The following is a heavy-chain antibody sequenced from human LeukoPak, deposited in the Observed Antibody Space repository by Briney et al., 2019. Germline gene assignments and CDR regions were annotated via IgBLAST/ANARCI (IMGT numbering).Heavy chain of an antibody. V-gene: IGHV3-23*01. CDR2: ISGCGEDT. D-gene: IGHD1-1*01. Sequence: GESLRLSCAASGFTFTNYAMSWIRQAPGQGLDWVSAISGCGEDTYYPNPVKGRFTISRDNSKNTLYLQMNSLGAEDTAIYYCAKPRAMTTGVGRYFDLWGRGTLVTVSS. CDR1: GFTFTNYA. CDR3: AKPRAMTTGVGRYFDL. J-gene: IGHJ2*01.